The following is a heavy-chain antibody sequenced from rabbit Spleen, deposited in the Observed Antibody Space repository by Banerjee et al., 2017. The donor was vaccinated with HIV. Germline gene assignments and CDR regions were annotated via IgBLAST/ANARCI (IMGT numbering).Heavy chain of an antibody. V-gene: IGHV1S40*01. J-gene: IGHJ6*01. CDR1: GVSFSGDSY. CDR3: ARDTSSSFSSYGMDL. CDR2: IDAGSSGFT. D-gene: IGHD1-1*01. Sequence: QSLEESGGDLVKPEGSLTLTCIASGVSFSGDSYMCWVRQAPGKGLEWIACIDAGSSGFTYSAGWAQGRFTISKTSSTTVTLQMTSLTAADTAIYFCARDTSSSFSSYGMDLWGPGTLVTVS.